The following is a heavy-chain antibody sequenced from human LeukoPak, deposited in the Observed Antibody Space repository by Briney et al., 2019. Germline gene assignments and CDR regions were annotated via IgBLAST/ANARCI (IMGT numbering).Heavy chain of an antibody. J-gene: IGHJ1*01. D-gene: IGHD3-10*01. CDR3: AKDGTYGSGSYPEYFQH. V-gene: IGHV3-23*01. CDR2: ISGSGGST. CDR1: GFTFSSYA. Sequence: GGSLRLSCAASGFTFSSYAMSWVRQAPGKGLEWVSAISGSGGSTYYADSVKGRFTISRDNSKNTPYLQMNSLRAEDTAVYYCAKDGTYGSGSYPEYFQHWGQGTLVTVSS.